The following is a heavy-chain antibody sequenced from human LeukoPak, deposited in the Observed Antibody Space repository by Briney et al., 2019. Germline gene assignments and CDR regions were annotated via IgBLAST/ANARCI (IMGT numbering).Heavy chain of an antibody. J-gene: IGHJ6*03. Sequence: SETLSLTCTVSGGSIGTGDYYWTWIRQPAGKGLEWIGRIYTSGSTNNNPSLKSRVTISLDTSKNQFSLKLSSVTAADTAVYYCARVTESYGSGRRHNYYYYYMDVWGKGTTVTISS. CDR3: ARVTESYGSGRRHNYYYYYMDV. V-gene: IGHV4-61*02. D-gene: IGHD3-10*01. CDR1: GGSIGTGDYY. CDR2: IYTSGST.